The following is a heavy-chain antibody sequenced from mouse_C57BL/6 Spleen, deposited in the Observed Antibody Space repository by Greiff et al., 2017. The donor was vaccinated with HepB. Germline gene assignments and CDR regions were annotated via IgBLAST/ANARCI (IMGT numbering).Heavy chain of an antibody. Sequence: VQLQQSDAELVKPGASVKISCKVSGYTFTDHTIHWMKQRPEQGLEWIGYIYPRDGSTKYNEKFKGKATLTADKSSSTAYMQLNSLTSEDSAVYFCARWMDYGSSYVDFDYWGQGTTLTVSS. CDR2: IYPRDGST. V-gene: IGHV1-78*01. CDR1: GYTFTDHT. CDR3: ARWMDYGSSYVDFDY. D-gene: IGHD1-1*01. J-gene: IGHJ2*01.